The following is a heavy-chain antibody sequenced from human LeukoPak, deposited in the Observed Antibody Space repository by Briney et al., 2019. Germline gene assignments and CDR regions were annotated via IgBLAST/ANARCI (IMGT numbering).Heavy chain of an antibody. D-gene: IGHD6-6*01. CDR2: ISSSGSTI. J-gene: IGHJ3*02. CDR1: GFTFSDYY. Sequence: SGGSLRLSCAASGFTFSDYYMSWIRQAPGKGLEWVSYISSSGSTIYYADPVKGRFTISRDNAKNSLYLQMNSLRAEDTAVYYCAVSSSSDAFDIWGQGTMVTVSS. CDR3: AVSSSSDAFDI. V-gene: IGHV3-11*04.